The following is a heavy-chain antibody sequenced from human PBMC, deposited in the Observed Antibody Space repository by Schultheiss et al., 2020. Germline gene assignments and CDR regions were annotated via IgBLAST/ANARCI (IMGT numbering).Heavy chain of an antibody. CDR3: ARAAGDYGDYGGLEYYYYYMDV. CDR2: IYYSGNT. Sequence: SETLSLTCTVSGGSINTYYWSWIRQPPGKGLEWIGYIYYSGNTNYNPSLKSRVTISVDTSKNQFSLKLSSVTAADTAVYYCARAAGDYGDYGGLEYYYYYMDVWGKGTTVTVSS. D-gene: IGHD4-17*01. CDR1: GGSINTYY. J-gene: IGHJ6*03. V-gene: IGHV4-59*01.